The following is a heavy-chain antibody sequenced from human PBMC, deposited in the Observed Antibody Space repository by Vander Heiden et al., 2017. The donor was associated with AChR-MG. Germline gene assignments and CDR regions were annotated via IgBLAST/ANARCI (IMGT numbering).Heavy chain of an antibody. CDR1: AFTFSGYA. D-gene: IGHD1-26*01. V-gene: IGHV3-23*01. CDR3: AKSSRQLLSGDAFDV. J-gene: IGHJ3*01. Sequence: DVQLLESVGGFVHPGGSLRLSCAASAFTFSGYAMSWVRQAPGKGLGWVSIISGSGGNTYYADSVEGRFTISRDNSKNTLYLQMNSLRAEDTAVYYCAKSSRQLLSGDAFDVWGQGTMVTISS. CDR2: ISGSGGNT.